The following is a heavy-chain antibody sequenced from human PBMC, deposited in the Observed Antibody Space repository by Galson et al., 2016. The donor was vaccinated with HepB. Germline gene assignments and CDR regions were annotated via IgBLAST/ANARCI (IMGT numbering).Heavy chain of an antibody. CDR2: INPSGGDT. CDR3: ARKGISGGDWFFDL. J-gene: IGHJ2*01. CDR1: GYTFTSYQ. V-gene: IGHV1-46*01. Sequence: SVKVSCKAFGYTFTSYQLHWVRQAPGQGLEWMGIINPSGGDTNYVQRFQGRVIMTRDTSTSTVYLELSSLRSDDTAVYYCARKGISGGDWFFDLWGRGTLVTVSS. D-gene: IGHD2/OR15-2a*01.